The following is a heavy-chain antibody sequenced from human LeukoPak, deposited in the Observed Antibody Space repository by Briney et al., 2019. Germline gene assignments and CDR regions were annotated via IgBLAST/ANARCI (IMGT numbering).Heavy chain of an antibody. CDR3: ARVHDGYSYDY. Sequence: SETLSLTCAVSGYSISSSNWWGWIRQPPGKGLEWIGHIYYSGSIYYNPSLKSRVTMSVDTSKNQFSLKLSSVTAVDTAVYYCARVHDGYSYDYWGQGTLVTVSS. CDR1: GYSISSSNW. V-gene: IGHV4-28*05. D-gene: IGHD2-21*02. CDR2: IYYSGSI. J-gene: IGHJ4*02.